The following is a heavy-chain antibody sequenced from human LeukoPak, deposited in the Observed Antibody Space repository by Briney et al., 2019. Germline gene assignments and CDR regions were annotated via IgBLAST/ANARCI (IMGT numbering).Heavy chain of an antibody. D-gene: IGHD1-26*01. V-gene: IGHV3-7*01. J-gene: IGHJ3*02. CDR2: IKPDGSEK. Sequence: GGSLRLSCAASGFTFSGYWMSWVRQAPGKGLEWVAHIKPDGSEKFSVDSVKGRFTISRDNAKNSQYLQMNSLRVDDTAVYYCARGDFESGTYNDAFDIWGQGTMVTVS. CDR1: GFTFSGYW. CDR3: ARGDFESGTYNDAFDI.